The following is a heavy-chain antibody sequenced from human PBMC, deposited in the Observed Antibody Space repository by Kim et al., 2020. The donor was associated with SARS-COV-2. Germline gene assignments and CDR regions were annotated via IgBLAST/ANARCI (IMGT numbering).Heavy chain of an antibody. J-gene: IGHJ4*02. D-gene: IGHD2-21*02. CDR3: AMVPISNVVTRV. V-gene: IGHV3-48*02. Sequence: YFSASVKGQFTISRDNAKNSLFLQVNSLRDVDTAVYYCAMVPISNVVTRVWGQGTLVTVSS.